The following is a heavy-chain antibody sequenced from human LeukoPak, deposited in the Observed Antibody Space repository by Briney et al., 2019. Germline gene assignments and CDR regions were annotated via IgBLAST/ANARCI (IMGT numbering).Heavy chain of an antibody. CDR3: ARRAGAYSHPYDY. J-gene: IGHJ4*02. CDR1: GFTFSSYG. CDR2: ISSSSSYI. D-gene: IGHD4/OR15-4a*01. Sequence: GGSLRLSCAASGFTFSSYGMNWVRQAPGKGLEWVSSISSSSSYIYYADSVKGRFTISRDNAKNSLYLQMNSLRAEDTAVYYCARRAGAYSHPYDYWGQGTLVTVSS. V-gene: IGHV3-21*04.